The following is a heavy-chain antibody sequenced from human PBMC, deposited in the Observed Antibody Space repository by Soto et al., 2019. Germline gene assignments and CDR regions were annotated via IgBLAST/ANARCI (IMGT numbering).Heavy chain of an antibody. Sequence: QVQLVESGGGVVQPGRSQRLSCAASGFTFSNYGMHWVRQAPGKGLEWVAVISYDGSDTYYADSVKGRLTISRDNSKNTLYLQINSLRAEDTAVYYCAKGGGPGELPPYYYYMDVWGKGTTVTVSS. V-gene: IGHV3-30*18. D-gene: IGHD3-10*01. CDR2: ISYDGSDT. CDR3: AKGGGPGELPPYYYYMDV. J-gene: IGHJ6*03. CDR1: GFTFSNYG.